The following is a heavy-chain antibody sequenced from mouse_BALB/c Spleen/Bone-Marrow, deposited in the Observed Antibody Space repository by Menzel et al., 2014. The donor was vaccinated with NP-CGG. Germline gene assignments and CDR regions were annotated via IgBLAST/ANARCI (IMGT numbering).Heavy chain of an antibody. CDR3: ARGGISVDY. CDR2: IYPGDGDT. CDR1: GYVFSTYW. J-gene: IGHJ2*01. Sequence: QVQLKQSRAELVRPGSSVKISCESSGYVFSTYWINWVKQRPGQGLEWIGQIYPGDGDTDYNGKFKDKATLTADKSSNTAYMQLSSLTSEDSAVYFCARGGISVDYWGQGTTLTVSS. V-gene: IGHV1-80*01.